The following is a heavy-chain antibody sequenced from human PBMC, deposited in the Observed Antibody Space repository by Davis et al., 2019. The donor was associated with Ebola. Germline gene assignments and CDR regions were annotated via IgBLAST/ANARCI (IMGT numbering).Heavy chain of an antibody. Sequence: PSETLSLTCTVSGGSISSHYWSWIRQPPGKGLEWIGYIYYSGSTNYNPSLKSRVTISVDTSKNQFSLKLSSVTAADTAVYYCARTRYYDFWSGPGYGMDVWGQGTTVTVSS. V-gene: IGHV4-59*11. CDR3: ARTRYYDFWSGPGYGMDV. D-gene: IGHD3-3*01. CDR1: GGSISSHY. CDR2: IYYSGST. J-gene: IGHJ6*02.